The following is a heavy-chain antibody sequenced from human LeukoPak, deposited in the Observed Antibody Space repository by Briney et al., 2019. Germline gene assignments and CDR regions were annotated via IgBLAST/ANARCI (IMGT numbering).Heavy chain of an antibody. CDR1: GFTFSNAW. D-gene: IGHD2-15*01. CDR2: IKSKTDGGTT. CDR3: TTELPLGYYYYMDV. Sequence: GGSLRLSCAASGFTFSNAWMSWVRQAPGKGLEWVGRIKSKTDGGTTDYAAPVKGRFTISRDDSKNTLYLQMNSLKTEDTAVYYCTTELPLGYYYYMDVWGKGTTVTVSS. V-gene: IGHV3-15*01. J-gene: IGHJ6*03.